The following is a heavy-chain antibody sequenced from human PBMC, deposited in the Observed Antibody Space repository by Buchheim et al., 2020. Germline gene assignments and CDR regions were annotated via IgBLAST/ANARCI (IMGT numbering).Heavy chain of an antibody. CDR1: GFTFSSYE. CDR2: ISSSGSII. CDR3: AREYYYDSSGYYFDY. Sequence: EVQLVESGGGLVQPGGSLRLSCAASGFTFSSYEMNWVRQAPGKGLEWVSYISSSGSIIYYADSVKGRFTISRDKAKNSLYLQMNSLRAEDTAVYYCAREYYYDSSGYYFDYWGQGTL. V-gene: IGHV3-48*03. J-gene: IGHJ4*02. D-gene: IGHD3-22*01.